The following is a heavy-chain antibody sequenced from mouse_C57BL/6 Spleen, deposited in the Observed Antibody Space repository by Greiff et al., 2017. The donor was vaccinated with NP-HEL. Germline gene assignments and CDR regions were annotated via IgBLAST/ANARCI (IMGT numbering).Heavy chain of an antibody. V-gene: IGHV1-52*01. Sequence: QVQLKQPGAELVRPGSSVKLSCKASGYTFTSYWMHWVKQRPIQGLEWIGNIDPSDSETHYNQKFKDKATLTVDKSSSTAYMQLSSLTSEDSAVYYCARGGYYGSSPWYFDYWGQGTTLTVSS. D-gene: IGHD1-1*01. CDR1: GYTFTSYW. CDR3: ARGGYYGSSPWYFDY. CDR2: IDPSDSET. J-gene: IGHJ2*01.